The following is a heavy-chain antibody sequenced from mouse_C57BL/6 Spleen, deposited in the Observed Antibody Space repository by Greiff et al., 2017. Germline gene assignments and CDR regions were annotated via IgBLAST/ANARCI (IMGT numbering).Heavy chain of an antibody. CDR1: GYSFTSYY. J-gene: IGHJ3*01. D-gene: IGHD2-4*01. V-gene: IGHV1-66*01. CDR2: IYPGSGNT. CDR3: AREKVYDYDWCAY. Sequence: VKLVESGPELVKPGASVKISCKASGYSFTSYYIHWVKQRPGQGLEWIGWIYPGSGNTKYNEKFKGKATLTADTSSSTAYMQLSSLTSEDSAVYYCAREKVYDYDWCAYWGQGTLVTVSA.